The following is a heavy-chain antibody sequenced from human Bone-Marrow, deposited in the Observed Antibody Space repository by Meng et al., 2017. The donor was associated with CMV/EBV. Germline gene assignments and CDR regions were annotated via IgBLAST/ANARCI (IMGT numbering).Heavy chain of an antibody. D-gene: IGHD2-21*01. CDR2: ISWSSATL. Sequence: GAALKISCAASRSNFSDYAMHWVRPVAGKGLEWVSGISWSSATLGYADSVKGRFTISRDNTKNTLYLQMNSLRAEDTAVYYGARGGHMAHYWGQGTLVTVSS. J-gene: IGHJ4*02. CDR1: RSNFSDYA. CDR3: ARGGHMAHY. V-gene: IGHV3-9*01.